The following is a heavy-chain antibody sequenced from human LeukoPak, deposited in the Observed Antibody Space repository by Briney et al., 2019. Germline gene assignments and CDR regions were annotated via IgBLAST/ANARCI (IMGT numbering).Heavy chain of an antibody. CDR1: GYTFTGYY. Sequence: GASVKVSCKASGYTFTGYYMHWVRQAPGQGLEWMGWINPNSGGTNYAQKFQGRVTMTRDTSISTACMELSRLRSDDTAVYYCARGYCSSTSCYIIIWFDPWGQGTLVTVSS. CDR2: INPNSGGT. CDR3: ARGYCSSTSCYIIIWFDP. J-gene: IGHJ5*02. V-gene: IGHV1-2*02. D-gene: IGHD2-2*02.